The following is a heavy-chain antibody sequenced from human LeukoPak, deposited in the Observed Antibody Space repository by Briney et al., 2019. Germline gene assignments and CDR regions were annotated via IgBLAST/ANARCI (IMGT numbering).Heavy chain of an antibody. CDR1: GFTFSSHW. J-gene: IGHJ4*02. D-gene: IGHD3-22*01. V-gene: IGHV3-74*01. CDR2: INTDGSST. Sequence: GGSLRLSCAASGFTFSSHWMHWVRQAPGKGLVWVSRINTDGSSTSYADSVKGRFTISRDNAKNTLYLQMNSLRAEDTAVYYCARDTYDISGYYYGPFDYWGQGTLVTVSS. CDR3: ARDTYDISGYYYGPFDY.